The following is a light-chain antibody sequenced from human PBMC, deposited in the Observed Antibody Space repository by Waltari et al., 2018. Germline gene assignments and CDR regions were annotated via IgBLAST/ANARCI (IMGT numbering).Light chain of an antibody. J-gene: IGLJ3*02. CDR1: SIDIGTYNY. CDR3: SSYTVNTTLV. CDR2: DVS. V-gene: IGLV2-14*03. Sequence: QSALTQPASVSGSPGQSITFSCTGTSIDIGTYNYVSWYQSHPGKAPKLMIYDVSKRPSGVVNRFSGSNSGNAASRTISGLQAEDEAYYYCSSYTVNTTLVFGGGTKLTVL.